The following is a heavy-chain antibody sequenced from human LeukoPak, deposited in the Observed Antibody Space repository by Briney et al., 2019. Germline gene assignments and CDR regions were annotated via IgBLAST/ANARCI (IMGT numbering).Heavy chain of an antibody. V-gene: IGHV3-74*01. Sequence: GGSLRLSCAASGFTFSSYWMHWVRQAPGKGLVWVSRINSDGSSTGCADSVKGRFTISRDNAKNTLYLQMNSLRAEDTAVYYCARDAIQYYYDSSGFDHYMDVWGKGTTVTVSS. D-gene: IGHD3-22*01. J-gene: IGHJ6*03. CDR3: ARDAIQYYYDSSGFDHYMDV. CDR1: GFTFSSYW. CDR2: INSDGSST.